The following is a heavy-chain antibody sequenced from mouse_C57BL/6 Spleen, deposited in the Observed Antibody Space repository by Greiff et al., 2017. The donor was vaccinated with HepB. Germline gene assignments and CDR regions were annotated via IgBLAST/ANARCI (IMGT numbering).Heavy chain of an antibody. V-gene: IGHV1-82*01. CDR1: GYAFSSSW. Sequence: VQRVESGPELVKPGASVKISCKASGYAFSSSWMNWVKQRPGKGLEWIGRIYPGDGDTNYNGKFKGKATLTADKSSSTAYMQLSSLTSEDSAVSFCARWSMIRDWSAYWGQGTLVTVSA. CDR2: IYPGDGDT. J-gene: IGHJ3*01. CDR3: ARWSMIRDWSAY. D-gene: IGHD2-4*01.